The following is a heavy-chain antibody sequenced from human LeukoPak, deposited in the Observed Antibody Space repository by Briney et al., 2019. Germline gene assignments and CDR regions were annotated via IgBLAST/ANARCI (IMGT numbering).Heavy chain of an antibody. CDR3: ARVYAFDI. V-gene: IGHV3-48*03. CDR1: GFTFSSYE. Sequence: GGSLRLSCAASGFTFSSYEVHWVRQATGKGLEWVSYISSSGSTIYYADSVKGRFTISRDNATNSLYLQMNSLRAEDTAVYYCARVYAFDIWGQGTMVTVSS. CDR2: ISSSGSTI. J-gene: IGHJ3*02.